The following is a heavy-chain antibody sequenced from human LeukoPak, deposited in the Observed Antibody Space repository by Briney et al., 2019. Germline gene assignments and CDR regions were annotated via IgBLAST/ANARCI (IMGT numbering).Heavy chain of an antibody. D-gene: IGHD6-13*01. CDR3: ARESSSRALDI. V-gene: IGHV4-4*07. J-gene: IGHJ3*02. Sequence: PSETLSPTCTVSGGSISSYYWSWIRQPAGKGLEWIGRTYTSGSTNYSPSLKSRVTMSVDTSKNQFSLNLTSVTAADTAVYYCARESSSRALDIWGQVTMVTVSS. CDR1: GGSISSYY. CDR2: TYTSGST.